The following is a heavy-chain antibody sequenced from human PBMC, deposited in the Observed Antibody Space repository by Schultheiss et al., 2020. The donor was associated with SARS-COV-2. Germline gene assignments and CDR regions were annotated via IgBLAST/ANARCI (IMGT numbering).Heavy chain of an antibody. Sequence: SETLSLTCAVSGGSISSGGYYWSWIRQHPGKGLEWIGYIYYSGSTNYNPSLKSRVTISVDTSKNQFSLKLTSVTAADTAVFFCARVPRFYYMDVWGKGTTVTVSS. CDR3: ARVPRFYYMDV. CDR1: GGSISSGGYY. J-gene: IGHJ6*03. CDR2: IYYSGST. V-gene: IGHV4-61*08. D-gene: IGHD3-3*01.